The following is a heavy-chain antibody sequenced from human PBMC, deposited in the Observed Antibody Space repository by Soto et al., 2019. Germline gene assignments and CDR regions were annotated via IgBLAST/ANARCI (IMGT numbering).Heavy chain of an antibody. CDR2: IGGRGEYT. J-gene: IGHJ5*02. CDR3: AKDPDYGDTSGYPSPPP. Sequence: GGSLRLSCAASGFTFSNYAMIGVRQAPGKGLEWVSVIGGRGEYTNYADSVRGRFTISRDNSKNRLYLQMNSLGVDDTAVYYCAKDPDYGDTSGYPSPPPWGRGTLVTVSS. V-gene: IGHV3-23*01. D-gene: IGHD3-22*01. CDR1: GFTFSNYA.